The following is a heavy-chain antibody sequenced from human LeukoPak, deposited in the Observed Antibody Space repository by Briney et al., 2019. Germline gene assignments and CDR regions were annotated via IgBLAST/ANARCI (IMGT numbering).Heavy chain of an antibody. V-gene: IGHV3-21*01. CDR3: ARGYKVVVAATVEVFHSANFDY. CDR2: ISSTSGYI. Sequence: PGGSLRLSCAASGFTFTNYRMTWVRQAPGKGLEWVSSISSTSGYIFYADSVQGRFTISRDNAKSSLYLQMNSLRAEDTAVYYCARGYKVVVAATVEVFHSANFDYWGQGTLVTVSS. CDR1: GFTFTNYR. D-gene: IGHD2-15*01. J-gene: IGHJ4*02.